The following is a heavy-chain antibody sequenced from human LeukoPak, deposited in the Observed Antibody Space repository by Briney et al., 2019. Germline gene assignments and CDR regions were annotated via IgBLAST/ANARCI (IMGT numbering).Heavy chain of an antibody. CDR2: ISGSGGST. D-gene: IGHD3-22*01. CDR1: GFTFSSYA. J-gene: IGHJ4*02. Sequence: GGSLRLSCAASGFTFSSYAMSWVRQAPGKGLEWVSAISGSGGSTYYADSVKGRFTISRDNSKNTLYLQMNSLRAEDTAVYYCAKDLGYYDSSGYYIGDYWGQGTLVTVSS. CDR3: AKDLGYYDSSGYYIGDY. V-gene: IGHV3-23*01.